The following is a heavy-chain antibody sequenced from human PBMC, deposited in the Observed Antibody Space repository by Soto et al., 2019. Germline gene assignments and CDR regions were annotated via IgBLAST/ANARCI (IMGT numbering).Heavy chain of an antibody. V-gene: IGHV4-38-2*01. J-gene: IGHJ5*02. CDR2: IYHSGST. D-gene: IGHD1-7*01. CDR3: ARGVMVELRRGNQNWFDP. Sequence: TSETLSLTCAVSGYSISSGYYWGWIRQPPGKGLEWIGSIYHSGSTYYNPSLKSRVTISVDTSKNQFSLKLSSVTAADTAVYYCARGVMVELRRGNQNWFDPWGQGTLVTVSS. CDR1: GYSISSGYY.